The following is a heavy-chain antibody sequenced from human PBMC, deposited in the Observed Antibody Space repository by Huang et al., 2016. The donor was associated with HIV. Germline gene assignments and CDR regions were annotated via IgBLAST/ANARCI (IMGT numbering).Heavy chain of an antibody. D-gene: IGHD5-18*01. CDR2: IDYSGST. CDR3: ARGRIGDTAMVWFY. V-gene: IGHV4-59*01. CDR1: RGSISSYY. J-gene: IGHJ4*02. Sequence: QVQLQESGPGLVKPSETLSLTCTVSRGSISSYYWSWIRQPPGKGLEWIGYIDYSGSTNYNPSLKSRVTISVDTSKNQFSLKLSSVTAADTAVYYCARGRIGDTAMVWFYWGQGTLVTVSS.